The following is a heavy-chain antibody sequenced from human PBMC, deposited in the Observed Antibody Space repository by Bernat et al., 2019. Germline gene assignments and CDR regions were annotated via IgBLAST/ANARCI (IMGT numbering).Heavy chain of an antibody. Sequence: EVQLVESGGGLVQPGGSLRLSCAASGFTFSSYAMSWVRQAPGKGLEWVSVISGSGGSPYYADSLKGRFTISRDNSKNTLYLQMNSLRAEDTAVYYCAKDLDGIVVVPAATFDYWGQGTLVTVSS. D-gene: IGHD2-2*01. CDR3: AKDLDGIVVVPAATFDY. CDR1: GFTFSSYA. CDR2: ISGSGGSP. J-gene: IGHJ4*02. V-gene: IGHV3-23*04.